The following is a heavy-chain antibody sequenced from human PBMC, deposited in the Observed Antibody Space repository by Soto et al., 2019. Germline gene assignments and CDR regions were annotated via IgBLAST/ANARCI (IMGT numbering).Heavy chain of an antibody. CDR2: IIPILGIA. CDR1: GGTFSSYT. CDR3: ARGNRITIFGVDADLDL. Sequence: SVKVSCKASGGTFSSYTISWVRQAPGQGLEWMGRIIPILGIANYAQKFQGRVTITADKSTSTAYMELSSLRSEDTAVYYCARGNRITIFGVDADLDLWGRGTLVTVSS. V-gene: IGHV1-69*02. J-gene: IGHJ2*01. D-gene: IGHD3-3*01.